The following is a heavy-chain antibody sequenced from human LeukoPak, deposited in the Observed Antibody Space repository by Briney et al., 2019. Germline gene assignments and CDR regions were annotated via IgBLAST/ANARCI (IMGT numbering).Heavy chain of an antibody. D-gene: IGHD3-16*01. J-gene: IGHJ4*02. Sequence: PSETLSLTCTVSGGSISSYYWSWIRQPPGKGLEWIGYIYYSGSTNYNPSLKSRVTISVDTSKNQFSLKLSSVTAADTAVYYCARLYPGGSHFDYWGQGTLVTVSS. CDR2: IYYSGST. CDR3: ARLYPGGSHFDY. V-gene: IGHV4-59*01. CDR1: GGSISSYY.